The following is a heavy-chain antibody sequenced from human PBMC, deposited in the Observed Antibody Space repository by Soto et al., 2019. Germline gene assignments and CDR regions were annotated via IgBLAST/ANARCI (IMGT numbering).Heavy chain of an antibody. CDR2: IYYSGST. V-gene: IGHV4-59*08. CDR3: ARHGGDAFDI. J-gene: IGHJ3*02. Sequence: PSETLSLTCTVSGGSISSYYWSWIRQPPGKGLEWIGYIYYSGSTNYNPSLKSRVTISVDTSKNQFSLKLSSVTAADTAVYCCARHGGDAFDIWGQGTMVTVSS. CDR1: GGSISSYY.